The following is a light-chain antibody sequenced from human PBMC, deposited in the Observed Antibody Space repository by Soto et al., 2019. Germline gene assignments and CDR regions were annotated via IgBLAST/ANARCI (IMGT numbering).Light chain of an antibody. CDR2: AAS. CDR3: QQSYSTLTWT. V-gene: IGKV1-39*01. CDR1: PNIGNR. J-gene: IGKJ1*01. Sequence: DIQMTQSPSTLSASVGDRITSTCRASPNIGNRLAWYQQKPGKAPKLLIYAASSLQSGVPSRFSGSGSGTDFTLTISSLQPEDFATYYCQQSYSTLTWTFGQGTKVDIK.